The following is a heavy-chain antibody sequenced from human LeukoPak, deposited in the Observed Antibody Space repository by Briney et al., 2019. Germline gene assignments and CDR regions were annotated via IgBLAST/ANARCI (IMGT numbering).Heavy chain of an antibody. CDR3: AREKKRGYSGYDY. CDR2: IRSKAYGGTT. CDR1: GFTFGDYA. V-gene: IGHV3-49*03. J-gene: IGHJ4*02. D-gene: IGHD5-12*01. Sequence: PGGSLRLSCTASGFTFGDYAMSWFRQAPGKGLEWVGFIRSKAYGGTTEYAASVKGRFTISRDDSKSIAYLQMNSLRAEDTAVYYCAREKKRGYSGYDYWGQGTLVTVSS.